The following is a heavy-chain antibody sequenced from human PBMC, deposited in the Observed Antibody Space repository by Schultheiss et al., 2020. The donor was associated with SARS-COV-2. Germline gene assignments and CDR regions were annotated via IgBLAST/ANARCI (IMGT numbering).Heavy chain of an antibody. V-gene: IGHV3-23*01. CDR1: GFTFSSYW. Sequence: GGSLRLSCAASGFTFSSYWMHWVRQAPGKGLEWVSAISGSGGSTYYADSVKGRFTISRDNSKNTLYLQMNSLKTEDTAVYYCTTDLMVIVYWGQGTLVTVSS. D-gene: IGHD3-16*02. CDR3: TTDLMVIVY. J-gene: IGHJ4*02. CDR2: ISGSGGST.